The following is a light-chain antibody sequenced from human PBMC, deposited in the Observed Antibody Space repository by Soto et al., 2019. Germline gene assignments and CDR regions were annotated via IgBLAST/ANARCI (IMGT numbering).Light chain of an antibody. Sequence: EIVMTQSPATLSVSPGERATLSCRASQSVSSNLAWYQQKPGQAPRLLIYGASTRATGIPARFSGSGSGTEFTLTISSLQSEDFAVYYCQQYNNWPYTFDHGTKLEIK. CDR3: QQYNNWPYT. CDR2: GAS. V-gene: IGKV3-15*01. CDR1: QSVSSN. J-gene: IGKJ2*01.